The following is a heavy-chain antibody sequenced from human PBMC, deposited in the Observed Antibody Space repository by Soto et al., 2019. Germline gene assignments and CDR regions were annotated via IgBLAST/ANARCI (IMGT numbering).Heavy chain of an antibody. CDR3: ARTLFRTTVVTPSDS. V-gene: IGHV3-30-3*01. D-gene: IGHD2-21*02. CDR1: GFTFNIYA. J-gene: IGHJ4*02. Sequence: QVQLVESGGGVVQPGRSLRLSCAASGFTFNIYAIHWVRQAPGKGLEWVAVISYEGSNKYYADSVKGRVTISRDNSKNTVDLQMSSLRAEDTAIYYCARTLFRTTVVTPSDSWGQGTLVTVSS. CDR2: ISYEGSNK.